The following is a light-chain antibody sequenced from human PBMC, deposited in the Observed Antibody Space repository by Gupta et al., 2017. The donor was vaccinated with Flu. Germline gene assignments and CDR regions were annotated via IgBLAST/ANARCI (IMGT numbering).Light chain of an antibody. CDR3: AAWDDSLSVYVV. Sequence: VTISCAGSSSNIGSNYVYWYQQLPGTAPKLLIYRNNQRPSGVPDRFSGSKSGTSASLAISGLRSEDEADYYCAAWDDSLSVYVVFGGGTKLTVL. CDR2: RNN. J-gene: IGLJ2*01. V-gene: IGLV1-47*01. CDR1: SSNIGSNY.